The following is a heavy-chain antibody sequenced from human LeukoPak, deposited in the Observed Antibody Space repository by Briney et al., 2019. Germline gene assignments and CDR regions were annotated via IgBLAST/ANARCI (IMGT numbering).Heavy chain of an antibody. CDR2: ISAYNGNT. CDR3: ARDLGRLCSGGSCYPGLYYYYGMDV. V-gene: IGHV1-18*01. J-gene: IGHJ6*02. CDR1: GYTFTSYG. D-gene: IGHD2-15*01. Sequence: ASLKVSCKASGYTFTSYGISWVRQAPGQGLEWMGWISAYNGNTNYAQKLQGRVTMTTDTSTSTAYMELRSLRSDDTAVYYCARDLGRLCSGGSCYPGLYYYYGMDVWGQGTTVTVSS.